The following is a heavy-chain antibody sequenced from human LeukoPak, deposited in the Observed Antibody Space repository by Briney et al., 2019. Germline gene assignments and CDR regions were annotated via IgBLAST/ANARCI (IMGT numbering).Heavy chain of an antibody. CDR2: IYYSGST. D-gene: IGHD3-22*01. V-gene: IGHV4-59*08. CDR1: GGSISSYY. CDR3: ARVYGGYLS. J-gene: IGHJ4*02. Sequence: NPSETLSLTCTVSGGSISSYYWSWIRQPPGKGLEWIGYIYYSGSTNYNPSLKSRVTISVDTSKNQFSLKLSSVTAADTAVYYCARVYGGYLSWGQGTLVTVSS.